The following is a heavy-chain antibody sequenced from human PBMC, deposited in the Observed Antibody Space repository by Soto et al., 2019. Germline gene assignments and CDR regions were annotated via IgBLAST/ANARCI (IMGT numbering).Heavy chain of an antibody. CDR2: MNPNSGNT. CDR3: KRRNSYYYFGMDV. V-gene: IGHV1-8*01. J-gene: IGHJ6*02. CDR1: GYTFTSYD. Sequence: QVQLVQSGAEVKKPGAAVKVSCKVSGYTFTSYDINWVRQAAGQGLEWLGWMNPNSGNTGYAQKFQGRINMTRDTSISTAYMELSRLRSEDTAVYYCKRRNSYYYFGMDVWGQGTTITVSS.